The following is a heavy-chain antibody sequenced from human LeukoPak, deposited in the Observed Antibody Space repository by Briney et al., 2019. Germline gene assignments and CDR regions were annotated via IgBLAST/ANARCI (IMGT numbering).Heavy chain of an antibody. Sequence: AETLSLTCAVYGGSFSGYYWSWIRQPPGKGLEWIGEINHSGSTNYNPSLKRRVTISRDMSKNQFSLKLSSVTAADTAVYYCARGGGYSYGTDVYWGQGTLVTVSS. D-gene: IGHD5-18*01. CDR3: ARGGGYSYGTDVY. J-gene: IGHJ4*02. V-gene: IGHV4-34*01. CDR2: INHSGST. CDR1: GGSFSGYY.